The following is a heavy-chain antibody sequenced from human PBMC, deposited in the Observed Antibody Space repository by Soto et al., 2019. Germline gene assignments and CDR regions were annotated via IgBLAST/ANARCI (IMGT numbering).Heavy chain of an antibody. D-gene: IGHD6-19*01. J-gene: IGHJ4*02. CDR3: ARTPRVTVAPKGTLAY. CDR2: ISTYTGNT. Sequence: QVQLVQSGAEVKKPGASVKVSCKASGYTFTSYGFSWVRQAPGQGLEWMGWISTYTGNTNYAQKLQGRVTMTTDTATSTAYLELRSLRSDDTAVYYCARTPRVTVAPKGTLAYWGQGTLVTVS. V-gene: IGHV1-18*04. CDR1: GYTFTSYG.